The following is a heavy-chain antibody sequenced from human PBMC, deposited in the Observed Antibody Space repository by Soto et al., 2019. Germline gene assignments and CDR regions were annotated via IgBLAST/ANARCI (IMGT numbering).Heavy chain of an antibody. CDR2: ITAYNGKT. CDR3: AREMTTMTFYDY. V-gene: IGHV1-18*01. J-gene: IGHJ4*02. Sequence: GASVKVSCKASGYSFTNYAITWVRQAPGEGLEWMGWITAYNGKTNNAQKFQGRVTMTTDTSASTAYMELRSLRSDDTAVYYCAREMTTMTFYDYWGQGTLVTVS. CDR1: GYSFTNYA.